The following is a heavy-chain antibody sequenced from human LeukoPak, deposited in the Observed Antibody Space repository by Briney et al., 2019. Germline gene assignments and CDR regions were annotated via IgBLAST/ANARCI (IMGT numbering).Heavy chain of an antibody. V-gene: IGHV3-23*01. CDR3: AKGPYYGSGSYLGSGDGYY. D-gene: IGHD3-10*01. Sequence: GGSLRLSCAASGFTFSSYAMSWVRQAPGKGLEWVSAISGSGGSTYYADSVRGRFTISRDNSKNTLYLQMNSLRAEDTAVYYCAKGPYYGSGSYLGSGDGYYWGQGTLVTVSS. CDR2: ISGSGGST. CDR1: GFTFSSYA. J-gene: IGHJ4*02.